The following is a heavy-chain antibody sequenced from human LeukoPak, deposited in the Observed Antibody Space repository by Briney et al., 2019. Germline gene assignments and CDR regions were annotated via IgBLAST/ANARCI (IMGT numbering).Heavy chain of an antibody. J-gene: IGHJ4*02. CDR1: GGSFSGYY. CDR3: ARGRDYYDSSGYYYSFAY. V-gene: IGHV4-34*01. CDR2: INHSGST. D-gene: IGHD3-22*01. Sequence: SETLSLTCAVYGGSFSGYYWSWIRQPPGKGLEWIGEINHSGSTNCNPSLKSRVTISVDTSKNQFSLKLSSVTAADTAVYYCARGRDYYDSSGYYYSFAYWGQGTLVTVSS.